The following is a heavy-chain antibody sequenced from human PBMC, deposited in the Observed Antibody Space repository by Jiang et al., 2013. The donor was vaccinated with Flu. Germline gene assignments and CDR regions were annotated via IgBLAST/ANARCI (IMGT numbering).Heavy chain of an antibody. CDR1: GGSFSGYY. J-gene: IGHJ2*01. D-gene: IGHD2-2*01. CDR2: INHSGST. CDR3: ARYSPRGNWVVPALWYFDL. Sequence: LLKPSETLSLTCAVYGGSFSGYYWSWIRQPPGKGLEWIGEINHSGSTNYNPSLKSRVTISVDTSKNQFSLKLSSVTAADTAVYYCARYSPRGNWVVPALWYFDLWGRGTLVTVSS. V-gene: IGHV4-34*01.